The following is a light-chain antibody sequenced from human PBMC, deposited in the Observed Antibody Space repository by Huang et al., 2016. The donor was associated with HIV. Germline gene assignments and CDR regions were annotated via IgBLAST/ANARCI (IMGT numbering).Light chain of an antibody. CDR1: LSVSTN. CDR2: GAS. CDR3: QQYDNWPLT. V-gene: IGKV3-15*01. J-gene: IGKJ4*01. Sequence: ERVMTQSPATVSLSPGDRATLSSRASLSVSTNLAWYQQRPGQAPRLLIYGASTRATGIPARFSGGGSGAEFTLTISSLQSEDFAVYYCQQYDNWPLTFGGGTKVQIK.